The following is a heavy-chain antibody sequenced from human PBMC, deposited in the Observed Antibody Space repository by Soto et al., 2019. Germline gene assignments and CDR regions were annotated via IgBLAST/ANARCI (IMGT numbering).Heavy chain of an antibody. J-gene: IGHJ6*02. Sequence: SQTLSLTCAISGDSVSSNSAAWNWIRPSPSRGLEWLGRTYYRSKWYNDYAVSVKSRITINPDTSKNQFSLQLNSVTPEDTAVYYCAREMSGASYNWNDLYYYGMDVWGQGTTVTVSS. CDR1: GDSVSSNSAA. CDR2: TYYRSKWYN. CDR3: AREMSGASYNWNDLYYYGMDV. V-gene: IGHV6-1*01. D-gene: IGHD1-1*01.